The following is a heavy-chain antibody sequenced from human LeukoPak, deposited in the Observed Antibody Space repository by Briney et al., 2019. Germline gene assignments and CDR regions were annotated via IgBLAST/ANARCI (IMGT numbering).Heavy chain of an antibody. D-gene: IGHD6-6*01. Sequence: GGSLRLSCAASGFTFSNYNMNWVRQAPGKGLEWVSSISSTSSYIYYADSVKGRFTISRDNAKNTLYLQMNSLRAEDTAVYYCARPLSGYSSSLGYWGQGTLVTVSS. CDR2: ISSTSSYI. V-gene: IGHV3-21*01. CDR1: GFTFSNYN. CDR3: ARPLSGYSSSLGY. J-gene: IGHJ4*02.